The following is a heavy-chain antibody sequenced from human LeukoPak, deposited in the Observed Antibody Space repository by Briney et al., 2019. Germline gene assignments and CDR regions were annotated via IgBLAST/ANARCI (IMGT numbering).Heavy chain of an antibody. Sequence: GGSLRLSCAASGFTVSSNYMSWVRQAPGKGLEWVSVIYSGGSTYYADSVKGRFTISRDNSKNTLYLQMNSLRAEDTAVYYRARELRGLSAFDIWGQGTMVTVSS. CDR3: ARELRGLSAFDI. D-gene: IGHD5-12*01. CDR2: IYSGGST. CDR1: GFTVSSNY. J-gene: IGHJ3*02. V-gene: IGHV3-66*01.